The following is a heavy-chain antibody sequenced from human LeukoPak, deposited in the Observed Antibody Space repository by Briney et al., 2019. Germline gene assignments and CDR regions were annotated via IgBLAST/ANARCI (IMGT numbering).Heavy chain of an antibody. J-gene: IGHJ5*02. V-gene: IGHV1-2*02. CDR3: ARDLMLALYNWFDP. Sequence: ASVKVSRKASGYTFTGYYMHWVRQAPGEGLEWMGWINPNSGGTNYAQKFQGRVTMSRDTPISTAYMELSRLRSDDTAVYYCARDLMLALYNWFDPWGQGTLVTVSS. CDR1: GYTFTGYY. CDR2: INPNSGGT. D-gene: IGHD2-8*01.